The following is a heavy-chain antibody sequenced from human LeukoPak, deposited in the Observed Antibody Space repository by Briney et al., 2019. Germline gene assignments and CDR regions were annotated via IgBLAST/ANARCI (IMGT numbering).Heavy chain of an antibody. D-gene: IGHD3-10*01. CDR1: GYTFTGYY. CDR3: ASDYGSGNHLSNWFDP. V-gene: IGHV1-2*02. J-gene: IGHJ5*02. Sequence: ASVKVSCKASGYTFTGYYMHWVRQAPGQGLEWMGWINPNSGGTDYAQKFQGRVTMTRDTSISTAYMELSRLRCDDTAVYYCASDYGSGNHLSNWFDPWGQGTLVTVSS. CDR2: INPNSGGT.